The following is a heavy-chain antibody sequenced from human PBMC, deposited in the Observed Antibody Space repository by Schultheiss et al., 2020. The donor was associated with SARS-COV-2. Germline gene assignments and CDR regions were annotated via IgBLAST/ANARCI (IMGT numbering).Heavy chain of an antibody. D-gene: IGHD6-6*01. Sequence: SETLSLTCAVYGGSFSGYYWSWIRQPPGKGLEWIGYIYYSGSTNYNPSLKSRVTISVDTSKNQFSLKLSSVTAADTAVYYCASAQLVGYGMDVWGQGTTVTVSS. CDR3: ASAQLVGYGMDV. V-gene: IGHV4-59*01. CDR1: GGSFSGYY. CDR2: IYYSGST. J-gene: IGHJ6*02.